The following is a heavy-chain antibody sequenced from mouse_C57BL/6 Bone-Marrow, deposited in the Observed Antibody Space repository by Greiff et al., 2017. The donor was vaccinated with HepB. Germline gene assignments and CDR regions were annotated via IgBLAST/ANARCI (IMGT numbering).Heavy chain of an antibody. CDR1: GFTFSSYG. D-gene: IGHD2-5*01. CDR3: ARRSYSNYNWYFDV. J-gene: IGHJ1*03. V-gene: IGHV5-6*02. CDR2: ISSGGSYT. Sequence: EVKLQESGGDLVKPGGSLKLSCAASGFTFSSYGMSWVRQTPDKRLEWVATISSGGSYTYYPDSVKGRFTISRDNAKNTLYLQMSSLKSEDTAMYYCARRSYSNYNWYFDVWGTGTTVTVSS.